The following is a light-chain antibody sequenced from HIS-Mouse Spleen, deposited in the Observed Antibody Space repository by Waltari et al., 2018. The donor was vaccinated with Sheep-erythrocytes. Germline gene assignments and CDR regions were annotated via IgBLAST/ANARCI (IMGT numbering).Light chain of an antibody. CDR2: AAS. CDR3: QQSYSTPYT. CDR1: QSISSY. Sequence: DIQMTQSPSSLSASVGDRVTLTCRASQSISSYFNWYQHKPGKAPKLLIYAASSLQSGVPSRFSGSGSGTDFTLTISSLQPEDFATYYCQQSYSTPYTFGQGTKLEIK. V-gene: IGKV1-39*01. J-gene: IGKJ2*01.